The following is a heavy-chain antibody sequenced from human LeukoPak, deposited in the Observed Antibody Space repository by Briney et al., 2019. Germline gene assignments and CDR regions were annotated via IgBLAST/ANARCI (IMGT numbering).Heavy chain of an antibody. V-gene: IGHV1-58*02. CDR2: IVVGSGNT. D-gene: IGHD3-9*01. J-gene: IGHJ4*02. Sequence: ASVKVSRKASGFTFTSSAMQWVRQARGQRLEWIGWIVVGSGNTNYAQKFQERVTITRDMSTSTAYMELSSLRSEDTAVSYCAADPHHYDILTGLWGQGTLVTVSS. CDR1: GFTFTSSA. CDR3: AADPHHYDILTGL.